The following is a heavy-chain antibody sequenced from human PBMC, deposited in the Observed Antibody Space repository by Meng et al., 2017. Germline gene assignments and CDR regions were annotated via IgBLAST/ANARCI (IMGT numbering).Heavy chain of an antibody. CDR2: INAGNGNT. CDR1: GYTFTGYY. CDR3: ARGGSSWSYFDY. Sequence: ASVKVSCKASGYTFTGYYMHWVRQAPGQGLEWMGWINAGNGNTKYSQKFQGRVTITRDTSASTAYMELSSLRSEDTAVYYCARGGSSWSYFDYWGQGTLVTVSS. V-gene: IGHV1-3*01. J-gene: IGHJ4*02. D-gene: IGHD6-13*01.